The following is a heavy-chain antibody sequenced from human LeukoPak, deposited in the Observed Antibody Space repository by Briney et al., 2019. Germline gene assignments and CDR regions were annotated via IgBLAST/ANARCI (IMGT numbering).Heavy chain of an antibody. D-gene: IGHD3-10*01. CDR1: GYTFTGYY. CDR3: ARGGESITMVRGTSWFDP. J-gene: IGHJ5*02. CDR2: INPNSGGT. V-gene: IGHV1-2*02. Sequence: ASVKVSCKASGYTFTGYYMHWVRQAPGQGLEWMGWINPNSGGTNYAQKFQRRVTMTRDTSISTAYMELSRLRSDDTAVYYCARGGESITMVRGTSWFDPWGQGTLVTVSS.